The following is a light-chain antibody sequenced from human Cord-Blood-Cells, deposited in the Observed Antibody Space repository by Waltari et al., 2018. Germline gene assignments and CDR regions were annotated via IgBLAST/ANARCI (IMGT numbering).Light chain of an antibody. J-gene: IGLJ1*01. Sequence: QSVPPQPPSASGTPTQRVTISCSGSSSNIGGNTLNWYQQHPGTATKLLIYSNNQRPSGVPDRFSGSKSGTSASLAISGLQSEDEADYYCAAWDDSLNGYVFGTGTKVTVL. CDR3: AAWDDSLNGYV. CDR2: SNN. V-gene: IGLV1-44*01. CDR1: SSNIGGNT.